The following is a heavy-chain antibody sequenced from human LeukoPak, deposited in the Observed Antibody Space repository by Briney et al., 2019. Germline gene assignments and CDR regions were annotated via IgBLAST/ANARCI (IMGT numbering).Heavy chain of an antibody. D-gene: IGHD3-10*01. CDR2: IYPGDSDT. CDR3: ARLAMVRGVIIRGFDP. Sequence: PGESLKISCKGSGYSFTSYWIGWVRQMPGKGLEWMGIIYPGDSDTRYSPSFQGQVTISADKSISTAYLQWSSLKASGTAMYYCARLAMVRGVIIRGFDPWGQGTLVTVSS. J-gene: IGHJ5*02. CDR1: GYSFTSYW. V-gene: IGHV5-51*01.